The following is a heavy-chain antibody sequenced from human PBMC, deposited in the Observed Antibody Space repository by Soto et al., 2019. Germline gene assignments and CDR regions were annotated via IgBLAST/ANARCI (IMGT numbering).Heavy chain of an antibody. J-gene: IGHJ6*02. CDR3: ARVGVGQYSSSWYPDNYYGMDV. CDR1: GDSVSSNSAA. V-gene: IGHV6-1*01. Sequence: SQTLSLTCAISGDSVSSNSAAWNWIRQSPSRGLEWLGRTYYRSKWYNDYAVSVKSRITINPDTSKNQFSLQLNSVTPEDTAVYYCARVGVGQYSSSWYPDNYYGMDVWGQGTTVTVSS. CDR2: TYYRSKWYN. D-gene: IGHD6-13*01.